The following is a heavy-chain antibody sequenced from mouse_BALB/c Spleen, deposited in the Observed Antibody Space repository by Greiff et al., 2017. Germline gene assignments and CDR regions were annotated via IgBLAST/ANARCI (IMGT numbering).Heavy chain of an antibody. CDR3: ARWRNDYDWFAY. Sequence: EVKLQESGPSLVKPSQTLSLTCSVTGDSITSGYWNWIRKFPGNKLEYMGYISYSGSTYYNPSLKSRISITRDTSKNQYYLQLNSVTTEVTATYYCARWRNDYDWFAYWGQGTLVTVSA. D-gene: IGHD2-4*01. V-gene: IGHV3-8*02. J-gene: IGHJ3*01. CDR1: GDSITSGY. CDR2: ISYSGST.